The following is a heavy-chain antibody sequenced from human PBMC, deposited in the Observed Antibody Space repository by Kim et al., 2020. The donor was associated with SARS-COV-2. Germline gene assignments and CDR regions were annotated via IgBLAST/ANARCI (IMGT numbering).Heavy chain of an antibody. J-gene: IGHJ4*01. D-gene: IGHD3-10*01. Sequence: GGSLRLSCTAPAGISFSDSALHWVRQASGKGPEWVGHIGGSITSYATTYAASVMGRFTISKDESKKTAYLQMNSLKSEDTALYVCLFLDESGTTLRDYWG. V-gene: IGHV3-73*01. CDR3: LFLDESGTTLRDY. CDR1: AGISFSDSA. CDR2: IGGSITSYAT.